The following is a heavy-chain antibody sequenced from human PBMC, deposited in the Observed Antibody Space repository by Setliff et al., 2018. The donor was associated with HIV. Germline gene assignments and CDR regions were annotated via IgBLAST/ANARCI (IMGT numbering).Heavy chain of an antibody. D-gene: IGHD2-8*01. J-gene: IGHJ4*02. CDR2: IKSKGDGGTT. CDR1: GFTFRYAW. V-gene: IGHV3-15*01. Sequence: GESLTLSCAASGFTFRYAWMNWVRQAPGKGLQCVGRIKSKGDGGTTGFAAPVKGRFTISRDDSKNMLFLQMDNLRTEDTAIYYCSADVPEVSSPIDYWGQGTLVTVSS. CDR3: SADVPEVSSPIDY.